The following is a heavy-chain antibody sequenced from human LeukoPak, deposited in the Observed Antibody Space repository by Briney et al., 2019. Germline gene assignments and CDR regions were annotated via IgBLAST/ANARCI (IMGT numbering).Heavy chain of an antibody. CDR2: IIPIFGTA. V-gene: IGHV1-69*01. D-gene: IGHD6-13*01. CDR1: GGTFSSYA. Sequence: SVKVSCKASGGTFSSYAISWVRQAPGQGLEWMGGIIPIFGTANYAQKFQGRVTITADESTSRAYMELSSLRSEDTAVYYCARGPKGPSIAAAGYFDYWGQGTLVTVSS. J-gene: IGHJ4*02. CDR3: ARGPKGPSIAAAGYFDY.